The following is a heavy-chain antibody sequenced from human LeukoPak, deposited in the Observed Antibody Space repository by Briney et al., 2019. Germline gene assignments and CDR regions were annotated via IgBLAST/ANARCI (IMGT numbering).Heavy chain of an antibody. V-gene: IGHV3-30*01. D-gene: IGHD2-2*01. J-gene: IGHJ4*02. CDR3: AREGRYCISTSCYFDY. CDR2: ISYDGSNE. Sequence: GRSLRLSCAASGFTFSSYAMHWVRQAPGKGLEWVAVISYDGSNEYYADSVKGRFTISRDNSENTLYLQMNSLRAEDMAVYYCAREGRYCISTSCYFDYWGQGTLVTVSA. CDR1: GFTFSSYA.